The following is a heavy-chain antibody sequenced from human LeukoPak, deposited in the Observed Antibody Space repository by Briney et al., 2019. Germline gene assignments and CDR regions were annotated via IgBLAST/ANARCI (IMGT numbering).Heavy chain of an antibody. CDR1: GFTFSSHA. D-gene: IGHD6-19*01. V-gene: IGHV3-23*01. CDR3: AISGPVAGSVMRGFDS. CDR2: VRGSGDNT. Sequence: GGSLRLSCAASGFTFSSHAMGWVRQAPGKGLEWVSPVRGSGDNTYYADSVKGRFTISRDNSKNTLYFQMNSLRAEDTAVYYCAISGPVAGSVMRGFDSWGQGTLVTVSS. J-gene: IGHJ4*02.